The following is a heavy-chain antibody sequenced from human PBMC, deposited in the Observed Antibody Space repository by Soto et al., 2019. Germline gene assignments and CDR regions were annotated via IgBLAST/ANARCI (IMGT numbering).Heavy chain of an antibody. CDR1: RYTLTELS. Sequence: GASVKVSCKVSRYTLTELSMHWVRQAPGKGLEGMGGFDPEDGETIYAQKFQGRVTMTEDTSTDTAYMELSSLRSEDTAVYYCATDLPLGYCSGGSCYSFTYYYGMDVWGQGTTVTVSS. J-gene: IGHJ6*02. V-gene: IGHV1-24*01. D-gene: IGHD2-15*01. CDR3: ATDLPLGYCSGGSCYSFTYYYGMDV. CDR2: FDPEDGET.